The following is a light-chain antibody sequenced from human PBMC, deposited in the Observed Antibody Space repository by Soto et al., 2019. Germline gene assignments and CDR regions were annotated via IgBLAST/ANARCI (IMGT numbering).Light chain of an antibody. J-gene: IGKJ1*01. V-gene: IGKV3-20*01. CDR3: QQYGSSSWT. CDR2: GTS. Sequence: EIVLTQSPGTLSLSPGERATLSCRASLSVSSTYLAWYQQKPGQAPRILIYGTSSRATAIPDRFSGSGSGTDFTLTISSLEPEDFAVYYCQQYGSSSWTFGQGTKVEIK. CDR1: LSVSSTY.